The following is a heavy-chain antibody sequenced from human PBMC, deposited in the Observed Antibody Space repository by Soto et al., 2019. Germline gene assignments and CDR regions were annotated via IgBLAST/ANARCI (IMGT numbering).Heavy chain of an antibody. Sequence: GESLKISCKGSVYSFTSYWTGWVRQMPGKGLEWMGIIHPGNSDTKYSPSFQGQVTISADKSISTAYLQWSSLKASDTAMYYCARHRAVAGMPDYYYDMDVWGQGTTVTVSS. CDR1: VYSFTSYW. J-gene: IGHJ6*02. D-gene: IGHD6-19*01. CDR2: IHPGNSDT. CDR3: ARHRAVAGMPDYYYDMDV. V-gene: IGHV5-51*01.